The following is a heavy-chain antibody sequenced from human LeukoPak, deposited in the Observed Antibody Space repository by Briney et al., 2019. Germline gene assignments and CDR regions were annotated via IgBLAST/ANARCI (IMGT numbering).Heavy chain of an antibody. Sequence: SQTLSLTCTVSGGSISSGSYYWSWIRQPAGKGLEWIGRIYTSGSTNYNPSLKSRVTISVDTSKNQFSLKLSSVTAADTAVYYCARQQWLVSVYWGQGTLVTVSS. CDR1: GGSISSGSYY. CDR3: ARQQWLVSVY. J-gene: IGHJ4*02. D-gene: IGHD6-19*01. CDR2: IYTSGST. V-gene: IGHV4-61*02.